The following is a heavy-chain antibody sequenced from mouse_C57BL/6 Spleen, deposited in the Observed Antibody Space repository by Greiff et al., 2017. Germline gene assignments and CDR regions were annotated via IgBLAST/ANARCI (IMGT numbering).Heavy chain of an antibody. J-gene: IGHJ2*01. D-gene: IGHD5-1-1*01. CDR3: ARGYTLYYFDY. Sequence: EVPLQQSGAELVKPGASVKLSCTASGFNIKDYYMHWVKQRTEQGLEWIGRIDPEGGETKYAPTFQGKATITADTSSNPHYLHPSTLTSEDTAVDYCARGYTLYYFDYWGQGTTLTVSS. CDR2: IDPEGGET. CDR1: GFNIKDYY. V-gene: IGHV14-2*01.